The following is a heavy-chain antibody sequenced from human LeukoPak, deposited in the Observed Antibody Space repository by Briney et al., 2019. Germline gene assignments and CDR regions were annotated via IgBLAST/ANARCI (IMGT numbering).Heavy chain of an antibody. J-gene: IGHJ4*02. CDR3: ASGTIFGVYNY. Sequence: SETLSLTCTVSGGSISSYYWSWIRQPPGKGLEWIGYIYYSGSTNYNPSLKSRVTISVDTSKNQFSLKLSSVTAADTAVYYCASGTIFGVYNYWGQGTLVTVSS. CDR1: GGSISSYY. V-gene: IGHV4-59*08. D-gene: IGHD3-3*01. CDR2: IYYSGST.